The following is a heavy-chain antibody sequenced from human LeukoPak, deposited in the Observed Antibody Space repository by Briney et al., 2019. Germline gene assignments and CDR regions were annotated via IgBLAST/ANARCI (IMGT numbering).Heavy chain of an antibody. CDR1: GYTFTGYY. CDR3: ARAPLWYSSSSNYFDY. D-gene: IGHD6-6*01. CDR2: MNPNSGNT. Sequence: GASVKVSCKASGYTFTGYYIHWVRQAPGQGLEWMGWMNPNSGNTGYAQKFQGRVTITRNTSISTACMEPSSLRSEDTAVYYCARAPLWYSSSSNYFDYWGQGTLVTVSS. J-gene: IGHJ4*02. V-gene: IGHV1-8*03.